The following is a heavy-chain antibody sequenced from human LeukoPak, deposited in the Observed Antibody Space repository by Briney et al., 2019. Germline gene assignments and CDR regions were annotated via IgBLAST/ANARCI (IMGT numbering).Heavy chain of an antibody. CDR3: AKTLWHYYYGMDV. V-gene: IGHV3-23*01. D-gene: IGHD2-21*01. J-gene: IGHJ6*02. CDR1: GFTFSNYA. Sequence: GGSLRLSCAASGFTFSNYAMSWVRQAPGKGLEWVSAITGRGDNTYYADSVKGRFTISRDNSKNTLYLQMNSLRAGDTALFYCAKTLWHYYYGMDVWGQGTTVTVSS. CDR2: ITGRGDNT.